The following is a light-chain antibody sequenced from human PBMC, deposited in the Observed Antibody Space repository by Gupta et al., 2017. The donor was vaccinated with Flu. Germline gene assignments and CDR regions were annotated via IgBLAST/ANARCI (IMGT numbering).Light chain of an antibody. CDR3: QQDDSTPYT. CDR1: QSGFYGVNNENY. Sequence: SLGERATIRCWSSQSGFYGVNNENYLAWYQQKPGQPPRVLIYWASTRLSGVPDRFSGSGSGTDFTLTISNLRAEDAAVYYCQQDDSTPYTFGQGTRLEIK. V-gene: IGKV4-1*01. J-gene: IGKJ2*01. CDR2: WAS.